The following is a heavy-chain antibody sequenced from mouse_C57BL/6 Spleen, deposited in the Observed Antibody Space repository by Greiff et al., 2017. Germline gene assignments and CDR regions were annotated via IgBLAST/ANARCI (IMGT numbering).Heavy chain of an antibody. V-gene: IGHV1-76*01. Sequence: VQLQQSGAELVRPGASVKLSCKASGYTFTDYYIHWVKQRPGQGLEWIARIYPGSGNTYYNEKFKGKATLTAEKSSSTAYMQLISLTSEDSAVYFCARRAVVANYYAMDYWGQGTSVTVSS. J-gene: IGHJ4*01. D-gene: IGHD1-1*01. CDR1: GYTFTDYY. CDR3: ARRAVVANYYAMDY. CDR2: IYPGSGNT.